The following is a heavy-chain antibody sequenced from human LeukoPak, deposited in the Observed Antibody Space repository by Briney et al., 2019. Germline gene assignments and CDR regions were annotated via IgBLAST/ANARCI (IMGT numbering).Heavy chain of an antibody. CDR3: ARDQEGFDY. CDR1: GYTFTSYA. CDR2: IYPRDGST. Sequence: ASVKVSCTASGYTFTSYAMHWVRQAPGQGLEWMGMIYPRDGSTSYAQKFQGRVTVTRDTSTSTVHMELSGLRSEDTAVYYCARDQEGFDYWGQGTLVTVSS. J-gene: IGHJ4*02. V-gene: IGHV1-46*01.